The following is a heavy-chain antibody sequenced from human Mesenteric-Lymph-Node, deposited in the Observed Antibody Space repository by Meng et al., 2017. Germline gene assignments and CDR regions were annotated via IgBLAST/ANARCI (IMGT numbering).Heavy chain of an antibody. CDR1: GYTFTGYY. J-gene: IGHJ6*02. V-gene: IGHV1-3*01. CDR3: AREYSSSWYDYYYGMDV. Sequence: ASVKVSCKASGYTFTGYYMHWVRQAPGQGLEWMGWINAGNGNTKYSQKFQGRVTITRDTSASTAYMELSSLRSEDTAVYYCAREYSSSWYDYYYGMDVWGQGTTVTVSS. CDR2: INAGNGNT. D-gene: IGHD6-13*01.